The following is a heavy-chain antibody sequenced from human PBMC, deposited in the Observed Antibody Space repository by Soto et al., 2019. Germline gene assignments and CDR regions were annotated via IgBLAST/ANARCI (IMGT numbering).Heavy chain of an antibody. Sequence: SETLSLTCTVSGGSISSGGYYWSWIRQHPGKGLEWIGYIYYSGSTYYNPSLKSRVTISVDTSKNQFSLKLSSVTAADTAVYYCARRTGIWFGELPSFYFDYWGKGTLVTVSS. CDR2: IYYSGST. D-gene: IGHD3-10*01. CDR1: GGSISSGGYY. CDR3: ARRTGIWFGELPSFYFDY. V-gene: IGHV4-31*03. J-gene: IGHJ4*02.